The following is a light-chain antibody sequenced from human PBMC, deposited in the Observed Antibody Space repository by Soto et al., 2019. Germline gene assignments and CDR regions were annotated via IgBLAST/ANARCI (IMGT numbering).Light chain of an antibody. J-gene: IGLJ1*01. Sequence: QSALTQPASVSGSPGQSITISCTGASSDVGGYNYVSWYQQHPGKAPKLMIYDVSNRPSGVSNRFSGSKSGNTASLTISGLQPEDEADYYCSPYTSSSTPYVFGTGTKVTVL. CDR1: SSDVGGYNY. V-gene: IGLV2-14*01. CDR3: SPYTSSSTPYV. CDR2: DVS.